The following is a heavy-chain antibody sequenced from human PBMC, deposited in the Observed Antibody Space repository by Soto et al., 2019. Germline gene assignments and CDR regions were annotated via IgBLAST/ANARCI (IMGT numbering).Heavy chain of an antibody. CDR1: GFTFSNYW. J-gene: IGHJ4*02. CDR3: ARWAVAARNYFDY. CDR2: IKDDGSDT. D-gene: IGHD6-19*01. Sequence: GGSLRLSCAASGFTFSNYWMHWVRQAPGKGLVWVSRIKDDGSDTTYANSVKGRFTISRDNSKNTLYLQMNSLRAEDTAVYYCARWAVAARNYFDYWGQGTLVTVSS. V-gene: IGHV3-74*01.